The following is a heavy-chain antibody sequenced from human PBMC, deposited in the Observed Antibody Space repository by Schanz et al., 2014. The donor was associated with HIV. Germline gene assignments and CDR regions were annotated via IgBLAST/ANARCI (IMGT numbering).Heavy chain of an antibody. CDR2: ISGSGGST. CDR3: ARSPSYGMDV. Sequence: EVQLLESGGGLVQPGGSLRLSCAASGFTFSTYAMNWVRQAPGKGLEWVSGISGSGGSTYYADSVKGRFTISRDNSKNSLSLQMNSLRDEDTAVYYCARSPSYGMDVWGQGTTVTVSS. CDR1: GFTFSTYA. J-gene: IGHJ6*02. V-gene: IGHV3-23*01.